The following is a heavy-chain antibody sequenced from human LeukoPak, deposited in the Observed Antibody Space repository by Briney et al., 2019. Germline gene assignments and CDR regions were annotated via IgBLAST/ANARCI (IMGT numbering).Heavy chain of an antibody. Sequence: GGSLRLSCSASGLTFRSYAMHWVRQAPGKGLECVSGITGNGGGTFYADSVKGRFTISRDNFKNTLFLQMNSLRAEDTAMYYCARLQDTPGDYGMDVWGQGTTATVSS. J-gene: IGHJ6*02. D-gene: IGHD3-10*01. CDR1: GLTFRSYA. CDR2: ITGNGGGT. V-gene: IGHV3-64*04. CDR3: ARLQDTPGDYGMDV.